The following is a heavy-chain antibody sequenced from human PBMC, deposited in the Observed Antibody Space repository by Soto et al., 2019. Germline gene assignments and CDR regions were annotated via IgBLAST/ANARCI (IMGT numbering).Heavy chain of an antibody. CDR2: VSGCGGST. D-gene: IGHD2-15*01. CDR1: GFTFSSYA. V-gene: IGHV3-23*01. CDR3: VKGVHIVVLEAATWFDH. Sequence: GGSLRLSCAASGFTFSSYAMSWVRQTPGKGLEWVSSVSGCGGSTYYADSVKGRFTISRDNSKNTLDLQMTSLRAEDTAVYYCVKGVHIVVLEAATWFDHWGQGTLVTVSS. J-gene: IGHJ5*02.